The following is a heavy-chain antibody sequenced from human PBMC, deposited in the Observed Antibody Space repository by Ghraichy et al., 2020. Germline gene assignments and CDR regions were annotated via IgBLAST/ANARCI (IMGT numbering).Heavy chain of an antibody. CDR2: MYHSGSP. J-gene: IGHJ4*02. CDR1: GGSIRNNY. Sequence: SETLSLICTVSGGSIRNNYWSWIRQAPGKGLEWIGYMYHSGSPNYSPSLKSRVTMSVDTSKNQFSLSLISVTSVDTAVYYCARGGDGWVDYWGQGTLVAVSS. V-gene: IGHV4-59*01. CDR3: ARGGDGWVDY. D-gene: IGHD1-26*01.